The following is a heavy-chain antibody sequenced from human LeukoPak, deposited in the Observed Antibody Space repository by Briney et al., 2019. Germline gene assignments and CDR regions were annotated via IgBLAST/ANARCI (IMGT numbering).Heavy chain of an antibody. CDR2: ISSSSSYI. CDR3: ARVSPNNSGSYNFDY. D-gene: IGHD1-26*01. V-gene: IGHV3-21*01. Sequence: GGSLRLSCAASGFTFSSYSMNWVRQAPGKGLEWVSSISSSSSYIYYADSVKGRFTISRDNAKNSLYLQMNSLRAEDTAVYYCARVSPNNSGSYNFDYWGQGTLVTVSS. CDR1: GFTFSSYS. J-gene: IGHJ4*02.